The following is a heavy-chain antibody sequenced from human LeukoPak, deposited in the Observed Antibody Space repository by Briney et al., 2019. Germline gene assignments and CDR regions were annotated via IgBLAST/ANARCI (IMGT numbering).Heavy chain of an antibody. D-gene: IGHD4-17*01. J-gene: IGHJ4*02. CDR1: GFTVSSNY. Sequence: SGGSLRLSCAASGFTVSSNYMSWVRRAPGKGLXXXXHTSVNGAVTTXXDSVKGRFTISSDTAKNSLYLQLNSLTVGDTAMYYCARDRDGDEDFDYWGRGTLVTVSS. CDR2: TSVNGAVT. V-gene: IGHV3/OR16-9*01. CDR3: ARDRDGDEDFDY.